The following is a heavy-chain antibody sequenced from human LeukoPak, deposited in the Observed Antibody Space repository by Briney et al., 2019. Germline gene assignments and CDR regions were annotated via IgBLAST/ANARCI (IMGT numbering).Heavy chain of an antibody. CDR3: ARRLYYYDSSGYYSDAFDI. D-gene: IGHD3-22*01. CDR1: GYSFTSHW. CDR2: IYPGDSDT. V-gene: IGHV5-51*01. J-gene: IGHJ3*02. Sequence: GESLKISCKGSGYSFTSHWIGWVRQMPGKGLEWMGIIYPGDSDTRYSPSFQGQVTISADKSISTAYLQWSSLKASDTAMYYCARRLYYYDSSGYYSDAFDIWGQGTMVTVSS.